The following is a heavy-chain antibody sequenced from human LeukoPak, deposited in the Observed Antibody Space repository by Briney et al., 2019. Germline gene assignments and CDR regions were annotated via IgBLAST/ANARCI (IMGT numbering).Heavy chain of an antibody. V-gene: IGHV4-59*01. CDR2: IYYSGST. CDR1: GGSISSYY. CDR3: AGASYDSSGVH. J-gene: IGHJ4*02. D-gene: IGHD3-22*01. Sequence: SETLSLTCTVSGGSISSYYWSWLRQPPGKGQEWIGYIYYSGSTNYNPSLKSRVTISVDTSKNQFSLKLSSVTAADTAVYYCAGASYDSSGVHWGQGTLVTVSS.